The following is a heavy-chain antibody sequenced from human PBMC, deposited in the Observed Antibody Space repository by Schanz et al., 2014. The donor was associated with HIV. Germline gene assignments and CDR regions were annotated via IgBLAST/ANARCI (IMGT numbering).Heavy chain of an antibody. Sequence: QVQLVESGGGVVQPGRSLRLSCAASGFTFSSYGMHWVRQAPGKGLEWVAVISYDGSNKYYADSVKGRFTISRDNAKNSLYLQMNSLRAEDTAEYFCARGAEEDYYGPCFDSWGQGFLVTVSS. D-gene: IGHD3-16*01. CDR3: ARGAEEDYYGPCFDS. V-gene: IGHV3-30*03. CDR2: ISYDGSNK. J-gene: IGHJ4*02. CDR1: GFTFSSYG.